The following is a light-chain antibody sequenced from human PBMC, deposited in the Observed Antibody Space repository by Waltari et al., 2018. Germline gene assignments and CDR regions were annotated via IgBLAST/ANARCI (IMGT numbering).Light chain of an antibody. CDR3: QHYVRLPVT. V-gene: IGKV3-20*01. Sequence: SCRPSQSIGTFLAWYQQKPGQPPRLLIYGASIRAAGIPDRVSGSGSGTDFSLTISRLEPEDFAVYYCQHYVRLPVTFGQGTKVQIK. CDR2: GAS. J-gene: IGKJ1*01. CDR1: QSIGTF.